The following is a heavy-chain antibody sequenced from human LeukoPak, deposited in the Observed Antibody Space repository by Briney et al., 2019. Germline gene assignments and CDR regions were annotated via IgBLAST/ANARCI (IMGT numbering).Heavy chain of an antibody. CDR3: ARELNYYDSSGLNRLFGY. Sequence: PSETLSLTCTVSGGSISSYYWSWIRQPPGKGLEWIGYIYYSGSTNYNPSLKSRVTISVDTSKNQFSLKLSSVTAADTAVYYCARELNYYDSSGLNRLFGYWGQGTLVTVSS. CDR2: IYYSGST. J-gene: IGHJ4*02. CDR1: GGSISSYY. V-gene: IGHV4-59*01. D-gene: IGHD3-22*01.